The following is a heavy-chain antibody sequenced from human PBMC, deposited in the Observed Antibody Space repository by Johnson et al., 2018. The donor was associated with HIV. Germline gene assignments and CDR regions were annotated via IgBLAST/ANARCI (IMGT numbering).Heavy chain of an antibody. J-gene: IGHJ3*02. V-gene: IGHV3-9*01. CDR2: ITWNSGEI. CDR3: AKVKSWGLDAFDI. Sequence: VHLVESGGGLVQPGRSLRLSCVASGFTFDDYAMHWVRQAPGRGLEWVSGITWNSGEIDYADSVEGRFTISRDNTKNSLYLQMNSLRAEDTALYYCAKVKSWGLDAFDIWGQGTMVTVSS. D-gene: IGHD7-27*01. CDR1: GFTFDDYA.